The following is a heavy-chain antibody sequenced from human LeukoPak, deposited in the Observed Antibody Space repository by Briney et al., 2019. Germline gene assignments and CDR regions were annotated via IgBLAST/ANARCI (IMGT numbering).Heavy chain of an antibody. J-gene: IGHJ4*02. CDR1: GYTFTGYY. CDR2: INPNSGGT. V-gene: IGHV1-2*02. CDR3: ARVPGIAAAGTDV. Sequence: ASVKVSCTASGYTFTGYYMHWVRQAPGQGLEWMGWINPNSGGTNYAQKFQGRVTMTRDTSISTAYMELSRLRSDDTAVYYCARVPGIAAAGTDVWGQGTLVTVSS. D-gene: IGHD6-13*01.